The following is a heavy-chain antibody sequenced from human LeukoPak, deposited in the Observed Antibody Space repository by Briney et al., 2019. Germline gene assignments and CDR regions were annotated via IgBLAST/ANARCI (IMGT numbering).Heavy chain of an antibody. CDR3: ARHFYDFWSGYYTGLDY. Sequence: SETLSLTCAVYGGSFSGYYWSWIRQPPGKGLEWIGEINHSGSTNYNPSLKSRVTISADTSKNQFSLKLSSVTAADTAVYYCARHFYDFWSGYYTGLDYWGQGTLVTVSS. J-gene: IGHJ4*02. V-gene: IGHV4-34*01. CDR2: INHSGST. D-gene: IGHD3-3*01. CDR1: GGSFSGYY.